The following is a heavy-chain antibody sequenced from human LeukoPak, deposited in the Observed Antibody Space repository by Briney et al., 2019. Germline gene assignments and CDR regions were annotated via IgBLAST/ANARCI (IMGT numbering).Heavy chain of an antibody. V-gene: IGHV4-34*01. Sequence: WETLSLTCAVYGGSFSDYYWSWIRQPPGKGLEWIGEINHSGSTNYNPSLKSRVTISVDTSKNQFSLKLSSVTAADTAVYYCARQGRQQWLARFDHWGQGTLVTVSS. CDR1: GGSFSDYY. D-gene: IGHD6-19*01. CDR2: INHSGST. CDR3: ARQGRQQWLARFDH. J-gene: IGHJ4*02.